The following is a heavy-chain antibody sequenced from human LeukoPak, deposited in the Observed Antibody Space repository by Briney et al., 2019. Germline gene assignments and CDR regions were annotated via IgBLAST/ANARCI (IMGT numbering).Heavy chain of an antibody. J-gene: IGHJ4*02. CDR3: ASGGHYYDSSGYYTPLGYYFDY. CDR2: IKQDGSEK. CDR1: GFTFSSYW. Sequence: GGSLRLSCAASGFTFSSYWMSWVRQAPGKGLEWVANIKQDGSEKYYVDSVKGRFTISRDNAKNSLYLQMNSLRAEDTAVYYCASGGHYYDSSGYYTPLGYYFDYWGQGTLVTVSS. D-gene: IGHD3-22*01. V-gene: IGHV3-7*01.